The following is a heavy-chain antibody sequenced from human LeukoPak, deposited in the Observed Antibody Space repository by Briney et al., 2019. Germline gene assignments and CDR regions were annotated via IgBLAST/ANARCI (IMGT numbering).Heavy chain of an antibody. J-gene: IGHJ4*02. CDR3: ARGPRKSTISSPYFDY. D-gene: IGHD5/OR15-5a*01. V-gene: IGHV1-69*01. CDR2: IIPIFGTA. Sequence: SVKVSCKASGGTFNRYAISWVRQAPGQGREWRGGIIPIFGTANYAQKLQGRVTITADQSTSTAYMELSSLRSEDTAVYSCARGPRKSTISSPYFDYGGQGTLVPVS. CDR1: GGTFNRYA.